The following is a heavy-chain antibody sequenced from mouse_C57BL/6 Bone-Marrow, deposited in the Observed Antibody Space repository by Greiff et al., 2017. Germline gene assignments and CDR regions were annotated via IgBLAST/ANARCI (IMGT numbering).Heavy chain of an antibody. CDR2: ISNGGGST. Sequence: DVNVVESGGGLVQPGGSLKLSCAASGFTFSDYYMYWVRQTPEKRLEWVAYISNGGGSTYYPDTVKGRFTISRDHAKNTLYLQMSRLKSEDTAMYYCARRGENWGQGTAVTVTS. CDR1: GFTFSDYY. V-gene: IGHV5-12*01. CDR3: ARRGEN. J-gene: IGHJ4*01.